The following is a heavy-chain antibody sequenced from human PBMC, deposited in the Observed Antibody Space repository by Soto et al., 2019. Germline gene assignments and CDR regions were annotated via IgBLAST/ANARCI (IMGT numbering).Heavy chain of an antibody. CDR2: IYYSGST. CDR3: ARDHEMALDY. J-gene: IGHJ4*02. V-gene: IGHV4-61*01. Sequence: PSETLSLTCTVSGGSVSSGSYYWSWIRQPPGKGLEWIGYIYYSGSTNYNPSLKSRVTISVDTSKNQFSLKLSSVTAADTAVYYCARDHEMALDYWGKGTLVTVSS. CDR1: GGSVSSGSYY.